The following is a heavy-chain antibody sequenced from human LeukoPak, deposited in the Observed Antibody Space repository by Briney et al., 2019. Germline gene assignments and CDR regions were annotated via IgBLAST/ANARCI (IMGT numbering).Heavy chain of an antibody. Sequence: PSETLSLTCTVSGGSISSYYWSWIRQPPGKGLEWIGYIYYSGSTNYNPSLKSRVTISVDTSKNQFSLKLSSVTAADTAVYYCAREIMTPQSYGMDVWGQGTTVTVSS. V-gene: IGHV4-59*01. D-gene: IGHD3-16*01. CDR2: IYYSGST. CDR3: AREIMTPQSYGMDV. CDR1: GGSISSYY. J-gene: IGHJ6*02.